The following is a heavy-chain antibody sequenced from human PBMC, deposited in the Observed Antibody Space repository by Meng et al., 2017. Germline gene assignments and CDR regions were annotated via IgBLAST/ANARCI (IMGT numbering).Heavy chain of an antibody. V-gene: IGHV3-72*01. CDR2: TRNKANSDTT. Sequence: GESLKISCAASGFTFSDYYMAWVRQAPGKGLEWVGRTRNKANSDTTEYAAAVKGRFTSARDESKNSLYLQMNSLKTEDTAVYYCARGLEILGYCSGGSCYSVFDYWGQGTLVTVSS. CDR1: GFTFSDYY. D-gene: IGHD2-15*01. J-gene: IGHJ4*02. CDR3: ARGLEILGYCSGGSCYSVFDY.